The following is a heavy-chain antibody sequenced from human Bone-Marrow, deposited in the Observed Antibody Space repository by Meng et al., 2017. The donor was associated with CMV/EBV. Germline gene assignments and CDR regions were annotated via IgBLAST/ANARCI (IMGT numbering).Heavy chain of an antibody. CDR1: GFTFSSYW. CDR3: AKSLSSRWYAFGN. D-gene: IGHD6-13*01. J-gene: IGHJ4*02. Sequence: GESLKISCAASGFTFSSYWMSWVRQAPGKGLEWVANIKQDGSEKYYVDSVKGRFTISRDNAKNSLYLQKNSLRAEDAAVYFCAKSLSSRWYAFGNWGQGTLVTVSS. V-gene: IGHV3-7*01. CDR2: IKQDGSEK.